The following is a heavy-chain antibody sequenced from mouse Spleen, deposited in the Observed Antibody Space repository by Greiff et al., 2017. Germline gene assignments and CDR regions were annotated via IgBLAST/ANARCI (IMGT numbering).Heavy chain of an antibody. V-gene: IGHV14-4*01. CDR1: GFNIKDDY. Sequence: VQLQQSGAELVRPGASVKLSCTASGFNIKDDYMHWVKQRPGQGLEWIGWIDPENGDTEYASKFQGKATITADTSSNTAYLQLSSLTSEDTAVYYCTIYGNYGEDYFDYWGQGTTLTVSS. CDR3: TIYGNYGEDYFDY. CDR2: IDPENGDT. J-gene: IGHJ2*01. D-gene: IGHD2-1*01.